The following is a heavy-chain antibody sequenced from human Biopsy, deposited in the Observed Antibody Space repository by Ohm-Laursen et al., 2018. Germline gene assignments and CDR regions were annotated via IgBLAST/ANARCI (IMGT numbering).Heavy chain of an antibody. Sequence: ASVKVSCKASGYTFTSYDINWVRQATGQGLEWMGWMNPNSGNTDYAQKFQGRVTMTRNTSISTAYMELNSLRSEDTAVYYCARGSFWFGGNYYYYGMHVWGQGTTVTVSS. CDR2: MNPNSGNT. D-gene: IGHD3-10*01. CDR1: GYTFTSYD. J-gene: IGHJ6*02. CDR3: ARGSFWFGGNYYYYGMHV. V-gene: IGHV1-8*01.